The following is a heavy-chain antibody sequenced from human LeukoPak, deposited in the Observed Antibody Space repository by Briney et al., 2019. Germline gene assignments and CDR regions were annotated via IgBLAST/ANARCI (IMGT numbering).Heavy chain of an antibody. D-gene: IGHD3-22*01. Sequence: GGSLRLSCAASGFTFSSYAMHWVRQAPGKGLEWVAVISYDGSNKYYADSVKGRFTISRDNSKNTPYLQMNSLRAEDTAVYYCARDRIVVVDYWGQGTLVTVSS. CDR1: GFTFSSYA. CDR2: ISYDGSNK. V-gene: IGHV3-30-3*01. CDR3: ARDRIVVVDY. J-gene: IGHJ4*02.